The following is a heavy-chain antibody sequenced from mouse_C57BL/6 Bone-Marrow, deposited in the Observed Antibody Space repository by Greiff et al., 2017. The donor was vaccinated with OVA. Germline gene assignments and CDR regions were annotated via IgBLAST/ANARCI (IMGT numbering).Heavy chain of an antibody. Sequence: VQLQQPGPELVKPGASVKISCKASGYSFTGYYMNWVKQSPEKSLEWIGEINPSTGGTTYNQKFKAKATLTVDKSSSTAYMQLKSLTSEDSAVYYCARFRLGPLFDYWGQGTTLTVSS. J-gene: IGHJ2*01. CDR1: GYSFTGYY. V-gene: IGHV1-42*01. CDR3: ARFRLGPLFDY. CDR2: INPSTGGT. D-gene: IGHD4-1*01.